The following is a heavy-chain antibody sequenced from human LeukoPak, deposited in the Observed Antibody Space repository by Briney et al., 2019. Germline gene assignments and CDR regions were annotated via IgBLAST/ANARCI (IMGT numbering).Heavy chain of an antibody. V-gene: IGHV1-2*02. CDR3: ARCRVVSGSCPHGFDY. D-gene: IGHD6-13*01. CDR2: INPNSGGT. CDR1: GYTFTCYY. J-gene: IGHJ4*02. Sequence: ASVKVSCKASGYTFTCYYMHWVRQAPGQGREWMGWINPNSGGTNYAQKFQGRVTMTRDTSISPAYMELSRLRSDDTAVYYCARCRVVSGSCPHGFDYWGQGTLVTVSS.